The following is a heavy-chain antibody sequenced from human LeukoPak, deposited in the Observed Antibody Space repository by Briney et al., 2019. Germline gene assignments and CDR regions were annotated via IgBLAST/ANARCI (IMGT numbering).Heavy chain of an antibody. D-gene: IGHD1-26*01. V-gene: IGHV3-23*01. CDR3: AKGPPKFRGGSYCFDY. J-gene: IGHJ4*02. CDR1: GFTFSSYS. Sequence: PGGSLRLSCAASGFTFSSYSMNWVRQAPGKGLEWVSAISGSGGSTYYADSVKGRFTISRDNSKSTLYLQMNSLRAEDTAVYYCAKGPPKFRGGSYCFDYWGQGTLVTVSS. CDR2: ISGSGGST.